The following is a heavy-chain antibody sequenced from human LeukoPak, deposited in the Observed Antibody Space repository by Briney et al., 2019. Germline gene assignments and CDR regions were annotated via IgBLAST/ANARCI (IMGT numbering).Heavy chain of an antibody. V-gene: IGHV4-39*07. J-gene: IGHJ4*02. CDR1: GGSISSSSYY. D-gene: IGHD6-6*01. CDR3: ASTMGSSSNFDY. CDR2: IYYSGST. Sequence: QSSETLSLTCTVSGGSISSSSYYWGWIRQPPGKGLEWIGSIYYSGSTYYNPSLKSRVTISVDTSKNQFSLKLSSVTAADTAVYYCASTMGSSSNFDYWGPGTLVTVSS.